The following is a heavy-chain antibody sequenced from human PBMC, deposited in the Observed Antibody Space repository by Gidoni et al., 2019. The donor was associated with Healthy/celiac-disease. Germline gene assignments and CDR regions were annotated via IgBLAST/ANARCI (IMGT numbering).Heavy chain of an antibody. Sequence: EVQLLESGGGLVQPGGSLVLSCSASGFTLSSYAMSWVRQAPGNGLEWVSAISGSGGSTYYADSVKGRFTISRDNSKNTLYLQMNSLRAEDTAVYYCAKGPDIVVVVAAIDYWGQGTLVTVSS. V-gene: IGHV3-23*01. J-gene: IGHJ4*02. CDR3: AKGPDIVVVVAAIDY. D-gene: IGHD2-15*01. CDR2: ISGSGGST. CDR1: GFTLSSYA.